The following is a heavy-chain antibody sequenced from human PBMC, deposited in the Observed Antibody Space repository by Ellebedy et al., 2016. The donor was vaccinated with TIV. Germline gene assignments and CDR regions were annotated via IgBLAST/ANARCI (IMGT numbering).Heavy chain of an antibody. CDR2: ISGSGVKT. CDR3: VKDPKSVGHYYGWDV. CDR1: GFTFSAYA. Sequence: GESLKISCVASGFTFSAYAMTWVRQSPGKGLEWVSGISGSGVKTFYADSVKGRFTISRDNSKNTLYLQMNSLRGEDTALYYCVKDPKSVGHYYGWDVWGQGTTVTVSS. J-gene: IGHJ6*02. V-gene: IGHV3-23*01. D-gene: IGHD4-23*01.